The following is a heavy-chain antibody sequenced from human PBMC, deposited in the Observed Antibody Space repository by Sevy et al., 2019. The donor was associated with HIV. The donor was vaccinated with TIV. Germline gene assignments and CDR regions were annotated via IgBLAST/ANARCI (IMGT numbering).Heavy chain of an antibody. Sequence: SETLSLTCTVSGPSLTTSYWTWIRQPPGKGPEWIGRLSSTGKPNSNPSLRSRVTLSRDMSKNQFFLRLTAVTAADTAIYYCARLRNSWFDPWGQGTLVTVSS. D-gene: IGHD1-26*01. V-gene: IGHV4-4*07. CDR3: ARLRNSWFDP. J-gene: IGHJ5*02. CDR2: LSSTGKP. CDR1: GPSLTTSY.